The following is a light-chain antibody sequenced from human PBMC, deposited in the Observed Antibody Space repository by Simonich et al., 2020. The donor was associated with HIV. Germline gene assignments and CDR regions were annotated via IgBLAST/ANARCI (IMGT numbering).Light chain of an antibody. J-gene: IGKJ1*01. V-gene: IGKV3-15*01. CDR2: GAS. CDR1: QSVSSN. Sequence: EIVMTQSPATLSVSPGKRATLSCRASQSVSSNLAWYQQKPGQAPRLLIYGASTRATGIPARFRGSGSGTEFTLTISRLQSEDFAVYYCQQYGSSPRTFGQGTKVEIK. CDR3: QQYGSSPRT.